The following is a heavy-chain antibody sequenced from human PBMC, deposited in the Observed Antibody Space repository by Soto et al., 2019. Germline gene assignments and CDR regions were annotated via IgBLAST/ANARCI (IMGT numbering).Heavy chain of an antibody. Sequence: AAVKVSCKASGYSFTNYGISWVRPAPGQGLEWMGWISGHNGNTNYAQKLQGRVTMTTDTSTSTAYMELRSLRSDDTAVYYCARGKSLGSSSSASYYYYYGMDVWGQGTTVTVSS. CDR3: ARGKSLGSSSSASYYYYYGMDV. V-gene: IGHV1-18*01. CDR2: ISGHNGNT. CDR1: GYSFTNYG. D-gene: IGHD6-6*01. J-gene: IGHJ6*02.